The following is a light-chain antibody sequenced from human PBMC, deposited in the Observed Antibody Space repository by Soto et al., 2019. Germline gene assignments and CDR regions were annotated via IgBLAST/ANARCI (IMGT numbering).Light chain of an antibody. Sequence: DIQMTQSPSSLSASVGDRVTITCRASQDISNFLNWFQQKPGASPELLIHDASKLQIGVPSRFSGSGSGTDFTLTINSLQPEDFATYYCQQGYNFPRAFGQGTRVEI. CDR2: DAS. J-gene: IGKJ1*01. CDR3: QQGYNFPRA. V-gene: IGKV1-33*01. CDR1: QDISNF.